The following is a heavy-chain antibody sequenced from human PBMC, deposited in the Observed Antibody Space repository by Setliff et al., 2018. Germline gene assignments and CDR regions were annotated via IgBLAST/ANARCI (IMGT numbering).Heavy chain of an antibody. CDR2: ISGDGITI. J-gene: IGHJ1*01. CDR1: GFSFSYYY. CDR3: ARGKDYSDGSGYPIFQH. D-gene: IGHD3-22*01. Sequence: PGGSLRLSCAASGFSFSYYYMSWVRQAPGKGLEWLSKISGDGITIYYANSVKGRFSISRDDALNSLFLEMNSLRVDDTAIYYCARGKDYSDGSGYPIFQHWGQGTPVTVSS. V-gene: IGHV3-11*04.